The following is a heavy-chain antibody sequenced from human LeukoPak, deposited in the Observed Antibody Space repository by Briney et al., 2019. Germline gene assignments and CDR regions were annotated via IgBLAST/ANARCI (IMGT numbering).Heavy chain of an antibody. Sequence: GGSLRLSCSASGFTFSRYAIHWVRQAPGRGLEYVSAISTDGGSTYYADSVKGRFTISRDNSKTTLYLQMSSLRAEDTAVYYCVICIAAAGSFDYWGQGTLVTVSS. CDR2: ISTDGGST. V-gene: IGHV3-64D*09. CDR1: GFTFSRYA. J-gene: IGHJ4*02. D-gene: IGHD6-13*01. CDR3: VICIAAAGSFDY.